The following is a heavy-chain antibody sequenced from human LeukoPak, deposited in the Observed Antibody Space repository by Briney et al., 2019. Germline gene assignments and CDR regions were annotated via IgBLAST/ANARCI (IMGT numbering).Heavy chain of an antibody. Sequence: GGSLRLSCAASGFTFSSYAMHWVRQAPGKGLEWVAVISYDGSNKYYADSVKGRSTISRDNSKNTLYLQMNSLRAEDTAVYYCARVRYYDSSGYSDYYYYYGMDVWGQGTTVTVSS. V-gene: IGHV3-30-3*01. CDR3: ARVRYYDSSGYSDYYYYYGMDV. D-gene: IGHD3-22*01. CDR2: ISYDGSNK. CDR1: GFTFSSYA. J-gene: IGHJ6*02.